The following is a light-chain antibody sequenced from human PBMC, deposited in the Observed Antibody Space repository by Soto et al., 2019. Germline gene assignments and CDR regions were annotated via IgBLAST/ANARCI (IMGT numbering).Light chain of an antibody. CDR2: AAS. CDR3: QQSYSSPPT. J-gene: IGKJ1*01. CDR1: QSISNH. Sequence: IWMTQSPSLLSASTGDRVIITCRASQSISNHLNWYQQKPGKAPKLLIFAASSLQSGVPSRFNGSRSGPDFTLTISSLQPEDFATYYCQQSYSSPPTFGQGTKVDIK. V-gene: IGKV1-39*01.